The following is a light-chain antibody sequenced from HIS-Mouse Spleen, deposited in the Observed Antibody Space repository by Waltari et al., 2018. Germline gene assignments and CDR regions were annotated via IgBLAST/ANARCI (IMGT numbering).Light chain of an antibody. CDR3: NSRDSSGNHVV. J-gene: IGLJ2*01. CDR2: GKN. Sequence: SSELTQDPAVSVALGQTVRITCQGDSLRSYYASWYQQKPGQAPVLVIYGKNNRPSGIPDRFSGSSSGNIASLTITGAQAEDEAAYYCNSRDSSGNHVVF. V-gene: IGLV3-19*01. CDR1: SLRSYY.